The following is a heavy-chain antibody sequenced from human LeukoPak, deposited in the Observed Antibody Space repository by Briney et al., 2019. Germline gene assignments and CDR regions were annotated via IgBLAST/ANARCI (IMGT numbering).Heavy chain of an antibody. CDR3: ARHWSDGSGSPTKTNWFDP. J-gene: IGHJ5*02. V-gene: IGHV4-34*01. CDR1: GGSFSGYY. Sequence: SETLSLTCAVYGGSFSGYYWSWIRQPPGKGLGWIGEINHSGSTNYNPSLKSRVTISVDTSKNQFSLKLSSVTAADTAVYYCARHWSDGSGSPTKTNWFDPWGQGTLVTVSS. D-gene: IGHD3-10*01. CDR2: INHSGST.